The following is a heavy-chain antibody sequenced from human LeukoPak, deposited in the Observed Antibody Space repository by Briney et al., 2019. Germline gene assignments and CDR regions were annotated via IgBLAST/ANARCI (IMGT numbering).Heavy chain of an antibody. CDR2: IKQDGSEK. CDR1: GFAFSTFW. CDR3: AGWDRSHWFDY. D-gene: IGHD1-1*01. J-gene: IGHJ4*02. Sequence: PGGSLRVSCAASGFAFSTFWMGWVRQAPGNGLEWVANIKQDGSEKSYADSLKARFTISRDNGKNSLYLQMNSLRADDTAVYYCAGWDRSHWFDYWGQGTLVTVSS. V-gene: IGHV3-7*04.